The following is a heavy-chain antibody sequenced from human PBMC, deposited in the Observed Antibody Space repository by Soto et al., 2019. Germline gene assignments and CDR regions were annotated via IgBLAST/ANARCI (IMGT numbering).Heavy chain of an antibody. J-gene: IGHJ4*02. CDR1: GFTFSSYG. V-gene: IGHV3-30*18. CDR3: AKDRDSSSWHAFDY. Sequence: PGGSLRLSCAASGFTFSSYGMHWVRQAPGKGLEWVAVISYDGSNKYYADSVKGRFTISRDNSKNTLYLQMNSLRAEDTAVYYCAKDRDSSSWHAFDYWGQGTLVTVSS. D-gene: IGHD6-13*01. CDR2: ISYDGSNK.